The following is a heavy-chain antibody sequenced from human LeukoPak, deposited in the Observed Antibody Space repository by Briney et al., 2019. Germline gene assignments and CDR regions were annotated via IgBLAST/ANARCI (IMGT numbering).Heavy chain of an antibody. CDR2: ISSSSSTI. Sequence: PGGSLRLSCAASGFTFSSYSMNWVRQAPGKGLEWVSYISSSSSTIYYADSVKGRFTISRDNAKNSLYLQMNSLRAEDTAVYYCARADYYDFWSGYGYNWFDPWGQGTLVTVSS. D-gene: IGHD3-3*01. CDR1: GFTFSSYS. V-gene: IGHV3-48*01. CDR3: ARADYYDFWSGYGYNWFDP. J-gene: IGHJ5*02.